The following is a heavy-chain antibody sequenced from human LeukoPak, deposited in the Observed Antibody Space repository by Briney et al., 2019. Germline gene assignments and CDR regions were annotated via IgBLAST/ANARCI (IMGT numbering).Heavy chain of an antibody. CDR1: GYTFTSYG. CDR2: ISAYNGNT. V-gene: IGHV1-18*01. Sequence: ASVKVSCKASGYTFTSYGISWVRQAPGQGLEWMGWISAYNGNTNYAQKLQGRVTMTTDTSTSTAYMELRSLRSDDTAVYYCARGFLSGYWNYYYHYMGVWGKGTTVTVSS. CDR3: ARGFLSGYWNYYYHYMGV. J-gene: IGHJ6*03. D-gene: IGHD3-3*01.